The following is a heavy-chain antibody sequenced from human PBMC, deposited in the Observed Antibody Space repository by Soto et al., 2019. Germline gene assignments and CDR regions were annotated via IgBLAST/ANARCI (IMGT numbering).Heavy chain of an antibody. D-gene: IGHD5-12*01. CDR2: ISGSGGST. CDR1: GFTFSSYA. Sequence: EVQLLESGGGLVQPGGSLRLSCAASGFTFSSYAMSWVRQAPGKGLEWVSAISGSGGSTYYADSVKGRFTISRDNSTNTLYLQMNSLRAEDTAVYYCAKDAGRDGYNFNYFDYWGQGTLVTVSS. CDR3: AKDAGRDGYNFNYFDY. J-gene: IGHJ4*02. V-gene: IGHV3-23*01.